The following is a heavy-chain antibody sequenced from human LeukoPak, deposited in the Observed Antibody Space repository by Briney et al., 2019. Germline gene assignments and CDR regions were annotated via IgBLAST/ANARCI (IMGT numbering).Heavy chain of an antibody. D-gene: IGHD3-10*01. Sequence: GGSLRLSCAASGFTLSTYAMSWVRQAPGKGLEWVSAIGGSGGSTYYADSVKGRFSISRDDSKNTLYLQMNSLRAEDTAVYYCAKFTRTLVRGALVNWGQGTLVTVSS. V-gene: IGHV3-23*01. J-gene: IGHJ4*02. CDR3: AKFTRTLVRGALVN. CDR1: GFTLSTYA. CDR2: IGGSGGST.